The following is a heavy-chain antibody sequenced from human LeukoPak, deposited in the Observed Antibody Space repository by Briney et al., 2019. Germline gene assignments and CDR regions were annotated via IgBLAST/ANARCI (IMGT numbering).Heavy chain of an antibody. CDR1: GFTFSSYG. J-gene: IGHJ5*02. CDR2: IRYDGSNK. CDR3: AKEGYCGGDCYSGYNWFDP. V-gene: IGHV3-30*02. D-gene: IGHD2-21*02. Sequence: PGGSLRLSCAASGFTFSSYGMHWVRQAPGKGLEWVAFIRYDGSNKYYADSVKGRFTISRDNSKNTLYLQMNSLRAEDTAVYYCAKEGYCGGDCYSGYNWFDPWGQGTLVTVSS.